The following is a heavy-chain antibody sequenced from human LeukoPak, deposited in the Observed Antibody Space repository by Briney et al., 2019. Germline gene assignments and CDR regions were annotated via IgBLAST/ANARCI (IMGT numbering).Heavy chain of an antibody. D-gene: IGHD3-10*01. J-gene: IGHJ1*01. CDR1: GGSISSSSYY. Sequence: SETLSLTCTVSGGSISSSSYYWGWIRQPPGKGLEWIGSIYYSGSTYYNPSLKSRVTISVDTSKNQFSLKLSSVTAADTAVYYCARVRGFGELFRYFQHWGQGTLVTVSS. CDR3: ARVRGFGELFRYFQH. V-gene: IGHV4-39*07. CDR2: IYYSGST.